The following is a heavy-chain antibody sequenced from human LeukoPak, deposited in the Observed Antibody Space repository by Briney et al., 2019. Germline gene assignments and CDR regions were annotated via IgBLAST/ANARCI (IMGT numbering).Heavy chain of an antibody. CDR3: AKDPIVGSRVATPCH. CDR1: GFTFTSYA. J-gene: IGHJ4*02. D-gene: IGHD2/OR15-2a*01. CDR2: ISGSGGCT. Sequence: GGSLRLSCAASGFTFTSYAMSWVRQAPGQGLEWVSVISGSGGCTYYADSVKGRFTISRDNSKSTLFLQMNSLRAEDTAVYYCAKDPIVGSRVATPCHWGQGTLVTVSS. V-gene: IGHV3-23*01.